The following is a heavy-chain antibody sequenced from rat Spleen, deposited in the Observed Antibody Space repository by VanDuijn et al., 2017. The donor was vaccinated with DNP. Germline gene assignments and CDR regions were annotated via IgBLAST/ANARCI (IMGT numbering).Heavy chain of an antibody. CDR3: ARRSPGETYVMDA. V-gene: IGHV2-52*01. CDR2: ICNTGNK. J-gene: IGHJ4*01. CDR1: GFSLTNYG. Sequence: QVQLKESGPVLVQASETLSLTCTVSGFSLTNYGVIWVRQPPGKGLEWTGVICNTGNKRYNSALKSRLSISRDTSKSQVFLKMNSLQTEDTAIYFCARRSPGETYVMDAWGQGASVTVSS. D-gene: IGHD3-8*01.